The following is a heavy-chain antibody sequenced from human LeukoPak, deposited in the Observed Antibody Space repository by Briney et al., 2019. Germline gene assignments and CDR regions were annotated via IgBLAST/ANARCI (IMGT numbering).Heavy chain of an antibody. CDR2: IYYSGST. Sequence: PSETLSLTCTVSGGSISSSSYYWGWIRQPPGKGLEWIGSIYYSGSTYYNPSLKSRVTISVDTSKNQFSLKLSSVTAADTAVYYCARDKRYYYDSSGYGYYFDYWGQGTLVTVSS. V-gene: IGHV4-39*02. D-gene: IGHD3-22*01. CDR3: ARDKRYYYDSSGYGYYFDY. J-gene: IGHJ4*02. CDR1: GGSISSSSYY.